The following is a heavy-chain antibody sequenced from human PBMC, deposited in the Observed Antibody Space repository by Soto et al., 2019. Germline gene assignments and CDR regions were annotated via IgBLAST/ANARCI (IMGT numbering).Heavy chain of an antibody. J-gene: IGHJ6*02. CDR1: EVHFRDYA. D-gene: IGHD1-1*01. V-gene: IGHV3-23*01. CDR3: AKHPYWSGYYYNGMDV. Sequence: LSHSWTASEVHFRDYAWSWISHPPGKGLEWVSFISGSSGNSTYYADSVKGRFTVSRDNSKNTLYQQMNSLRAEDTAVYYGAKHPYWSGYYYNGMDVLGQGTTVTGSS. CDR2: ISGSSGNST.